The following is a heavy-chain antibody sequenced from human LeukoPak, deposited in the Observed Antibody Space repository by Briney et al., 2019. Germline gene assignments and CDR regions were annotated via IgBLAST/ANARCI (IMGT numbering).Heavy chain of an antibody. CDR2: ISNVGGRV. Sequence: PGGSLRLSCAASGFTFGSYWMHWVRQVPGKGLVWVARISNVGGRVYHVDSVKGRFTISRDNAKNTLYLQMNSLRAEDTAVYYCAKTAGIPAAGIDYWGQGTLVTV. CDR1: GFTFGSYW. J-gene: IGHJ4*02. V-gene: IGHV3-74*01. CDR3: AKTAGIPAAGIDY. D-gene: IGHD6-13*01.